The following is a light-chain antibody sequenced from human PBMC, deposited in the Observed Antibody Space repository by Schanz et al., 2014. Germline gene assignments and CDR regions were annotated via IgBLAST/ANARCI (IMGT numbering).Light chain of an antibody. J-gene: IGKJ1*01. V-gene: IGKV1-39*01. CDR3: QQYSGYST. CDR2: EAS. CDR1: QTISNY. Sequence: DIQMTQSPSSLSASVGDRVTINCRARQTISNYLNWYLQRPGKAPKLLIYEASTLQSGVPSRFSGSGSGTEFTLTISSLQPDDFATYYCQQYSGYSTFGQGTKVEVK.